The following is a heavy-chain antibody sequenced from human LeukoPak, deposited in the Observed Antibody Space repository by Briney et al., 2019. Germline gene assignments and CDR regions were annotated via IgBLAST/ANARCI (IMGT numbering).Heavy chain of an antibody. CDR2: ISSSSSYI. Sequence: GGSLRLSCAASGFTFSSYSMNWVRQAPGKGLEWVSSISSSSSYIYYADSVKGRFTISRDNAKNSLYLQMNSLRAEDTAVYYCARPQTGYCSGGSCYSVVHDAFDIWGRGTMVTVSS. CDR1: GFTFSSYS. J-gene: IGHJ3*02. V-gene: IGHV3-21*01. CDR3: ARPQTGYCSGGSCYSVVHDAFDI. D-gene: IGHD2-15*01.